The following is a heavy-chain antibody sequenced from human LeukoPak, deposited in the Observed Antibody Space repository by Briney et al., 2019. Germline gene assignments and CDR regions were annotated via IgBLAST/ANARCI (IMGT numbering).Heavy chain of an antibody. CDR3: ARDDCSGRSCFSKDAFDL. V-gene: IGHV3-48*03. D-gene: IGHD2-15*01. J-gene: IGHJ3*01. CDR1: GFTFSNYE. Sequence: GGSLRLSCVGSGFTFSNYEMSWVRQAAGKGREWISYISTTGGTIFYADSVKGRFTISRDNAKNSLHLQLNSLRAADTAVYYCARDDCSGRSCFSKDAFDLWGQGTVVTV. CDR2: ISTTGGTI.